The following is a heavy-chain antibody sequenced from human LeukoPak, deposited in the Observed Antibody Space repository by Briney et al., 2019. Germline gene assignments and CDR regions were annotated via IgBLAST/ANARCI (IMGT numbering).Heavy chain of an antibody. CDR1: GFTFSSYA. D-gene: IGHD3-16*02. J-gene: IGHJ6*02. CDR3: AKVWPLSYYYYGMDV. CDR2: ISGNGGST. Sequence: TGGSLRLSCAASGFTFSSYAMSWVRQAPGKGLEWVSGISGNGGSTYYADSVKGRFTISRDNSKNTLYLQMNSLRAEDTAVYYCAKVWPLSYYYYGMDVWGQGTTVTVSS. V-gene: IGHV3-23*01.